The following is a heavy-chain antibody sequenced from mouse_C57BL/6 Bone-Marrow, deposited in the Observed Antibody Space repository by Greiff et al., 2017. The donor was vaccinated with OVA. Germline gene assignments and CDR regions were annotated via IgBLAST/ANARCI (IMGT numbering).Heavy chain of an antibody. J-gene: IGHJ2*01. Sequence: DVHLVESGGGLVQPGGSMKLSCVASGFTFSNYWMNWVRQSPEKGLEWVAQIRLKSDNYATHYAESVKGRFTISRDDSKSSVYLQMNNLRAEDTGIYYCSYYYGSRDPYYFDYWGQGTTLTVSS. CDR3: SYYYGSRDPYYFDY. CDR1: GFTFSNYW. D-gene: IGHD1-1*01. CDR2: IRLKSDNYAT. V-gene: IGHV6-3*01.